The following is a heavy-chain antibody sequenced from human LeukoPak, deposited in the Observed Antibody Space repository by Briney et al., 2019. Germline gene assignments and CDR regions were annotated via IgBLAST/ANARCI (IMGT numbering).Heavy chain of an antibody. CDR2: IIPIFGTA. V-gene: IGHV1-69*13. CDR1: GGTFSSYA. Sequence: ASVKVSCKASGGTFSSYAISWVRQAPGQGLEWMGGIIPIFGTANYAQKFQGRVTITADESTSTAYMELSSLRSEDTAVYYCARDGTPGDSSGWYGDFDYWGQGTLVTVSS. J-gene: IGHJ4*02. D-gene: IGHD6-19*01. CDR3: ARDGTPGDSSGWYGDFDY.